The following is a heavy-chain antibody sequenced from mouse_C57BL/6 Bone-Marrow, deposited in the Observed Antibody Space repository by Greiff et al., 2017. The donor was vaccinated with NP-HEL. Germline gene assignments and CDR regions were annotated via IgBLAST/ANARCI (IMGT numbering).Heavy chain of an antibody. D-gene: IGHD1-1*01. CDR1: GFTFSSYG. CDR3: ASDYYGSSYGAY. CDR2: ISSGGSYT. V-gene: IGHV5-6*01. J-gene: IGHJ3*01. Sequence: VQGVESGGDLVKPGGSLKLSCAASGFTFSSYGMSWVRQTPDKRLEWVATISSGGSYTYYPDSVKGRFTISRDNAKNTLYLQMSSLKSEDAAMYYCASDYYGSSYGAYWGQGTLVTVSA.